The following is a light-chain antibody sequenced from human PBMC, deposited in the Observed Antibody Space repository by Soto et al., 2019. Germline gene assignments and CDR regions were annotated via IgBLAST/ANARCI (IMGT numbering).Light chain of an antibody. J-gene: IGKJ2*01. Sequence: DIPLTQSPIFLSASVGDRVTISCRASQAIFNYLVWYQQKPGKAPNLLIFGASTLQSGVPSRFSGSGSGTEFTLTISSLQPEDFATYYCQQLNSHPRTFGQGTKLEIK. V-gene: IGKV1-9*01. CDR1: QAIFNY. CDR3: QQLNSHPRT. CDR2: GAS.